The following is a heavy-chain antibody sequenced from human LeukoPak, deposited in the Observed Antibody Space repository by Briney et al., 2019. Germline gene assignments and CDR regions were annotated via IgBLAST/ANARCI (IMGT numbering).Heavy chain of an antibody. V-gene: IGHV4-59*01. CDR1: GGSISSYY. CDR3: AKEQWLVPSF. Sequence: SETLSLTCTVSGGSISSYYWSWIRQPPGKGLEWIGYIYYSGSTNYNPSLKSRVTISVDTSKNQFSLKLSSVTAEDTAVYYCAKEQWLVPSFWGQGTLVTVSS. J-gene: IGHJ4*02. CDR2: IYYSGST. D-gene: IGHD6-19*01.